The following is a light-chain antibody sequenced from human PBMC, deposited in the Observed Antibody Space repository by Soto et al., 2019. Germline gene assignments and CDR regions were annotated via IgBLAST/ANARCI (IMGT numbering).Light chain of an antibody. CDR3: QQRSNWPLT. CDR1: QSVSSY. Sequence: EIVLTQSPATLPLSPGERATLSCRASQSVSSYLAWYQQKPGQAPRLLIYDASNRATGIPARFSGSGSVTDFTLTISSLEPEDFAVYYCQQRSNWPLTFGGGTKVDIK. V-gene: IGKV3-11*01. CDR2: DAS. J-gene: IGKJ4*01.